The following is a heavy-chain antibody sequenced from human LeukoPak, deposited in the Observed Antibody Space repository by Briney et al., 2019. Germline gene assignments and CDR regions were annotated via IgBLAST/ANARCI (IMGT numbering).Heavy chain of an antibody. CDR3: ARDRSTAARDENYFDY. J-gene: IGHJ4*02. V-gene: IGHV6-1*01. Sequence: SQTLSLTCAISGDSVSSNSAAWNWIRQSPSRGLEWLGRTYYRSTWYNQYAVSVKSRIIINPDTSKNQFSLQLSSVTPEDTAVYYCARDRSTAARDENYFDYWGRGTLVTVSS. D-gene: IGHD6-6*01. CDR1: GDSVSSNSAA. CDR2: TYYRSTWYN.